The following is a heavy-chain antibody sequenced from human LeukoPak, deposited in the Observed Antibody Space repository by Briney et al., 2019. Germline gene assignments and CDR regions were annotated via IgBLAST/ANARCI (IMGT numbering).Heavy chain of an antibody. CDR2: ISGSGGSK. J-gene: IGHJ4*02. CDR3: AKPFVVWFGYLFFDY. D-gene: IGHD3-10*01. Sequence: GGSLRLSCAASGFTFSSYAMSWVRQAPGKGLEWVSAISGSGGSKYYADSVKGRFTISKDNSKNTLYLQMYSLRAEETVVYYGAKPFVVWFGYLFFDYWGQGTMVTVSS. CDR1: GFTFSSYA. V-gene: IGHV3-23*01.